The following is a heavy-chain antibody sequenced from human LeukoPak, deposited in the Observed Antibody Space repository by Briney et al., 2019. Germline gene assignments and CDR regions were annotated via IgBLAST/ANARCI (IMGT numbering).Heavy chain of an antibody. J-gene: IGHJ4*02. V-gene: IGHV3-30-3*01. CDR3: ARAVSYYSDY. CDR1: GFTFSSYA. CDR2: ISYDGSNK. Sequence: GGSLRLSCAASGFTFSSYAMHWVRQAAGKGLEWVAVISYDGSNKYYADSVKGRFTISRDNSKNTLYLQMNSLRAEDTAVYYCARAVSYYSDYWGQGTLVTVSS. D-gene: IGHD1-26*01.